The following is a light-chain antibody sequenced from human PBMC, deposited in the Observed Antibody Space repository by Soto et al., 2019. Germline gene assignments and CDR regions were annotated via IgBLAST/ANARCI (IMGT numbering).Light chain of an antibody. V-gene: IGLV1-40*01. CDR2: GNT. CDR3: QSYENSRTGFYG. J-gene: IGLJ1*01. Sequence: QSVLTQPPSVSGAPGQRVTISCTGSSSDIGAGFDVHWYQHLPGTAPKLLIYGNTNRPSGVPDRFSGYKSGTSASLVITGLQAEDESDYYCQSYENSRTGFYGLGTGTKRTLL. CDR1: SSDIGAGFD.